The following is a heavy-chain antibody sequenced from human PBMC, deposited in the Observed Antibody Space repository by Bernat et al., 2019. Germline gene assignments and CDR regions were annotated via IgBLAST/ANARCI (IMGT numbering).Heavy chain of an antibody. CDR3: AKDQYDYVWGSYRK. Sequence: EVQLLESGGGLVQPGGSLRLSCAASGFTFSSYAMSWVRQAPGKGLEWVSAISGSGGSTYYADSVKGRFTISRDNSKNTLYLQMNSLRVEDTAVYYCAKDQYDYVWGSYRKWGQGTLVTVSS. J-gene: IGHJ4*02. D-gene: IGHD3-16*02. CDR1: GFTFSSYA. CDR2: ISGSGGST. V-gene: IGHV3-23*01.